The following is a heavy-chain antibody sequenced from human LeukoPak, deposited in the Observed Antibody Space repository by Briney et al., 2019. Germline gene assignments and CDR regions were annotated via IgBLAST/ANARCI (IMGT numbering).Heavy chain of an antibody. CDR2: IYYSGST. V-gene: IGHV4-59*01. CDR1: GGSISSYH. CDR3: ARASDSSGYGYFDY. J-gene: IGHJ4*02. D-gene: IGHD3-22*01. Sequence: SETLSLTCTVSGGSISSYHWSWIRQPPGKGLEWIGYIYYSGSTNYNPSLKSRVTISVDTSKNQFSLKLSSVTAADTAVYYCARASDSSGYGYFDYWGQGTLVTVSS.